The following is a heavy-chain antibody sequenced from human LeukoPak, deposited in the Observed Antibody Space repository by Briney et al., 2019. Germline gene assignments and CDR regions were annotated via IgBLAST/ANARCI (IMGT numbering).Heavy chain of an antibody. D-gene: IGHD4-23*01. J-gene: IGHJ4*02. CDR2: ITPIFGTA. Sequence: SVKVSCKTSGYTFTTYDINWVRQATGQGLEWMGGITPIFGTAKYAQKFQGRVTITAVESMSTAYMELSSLRSEDTAVYYCARGWLAETTVVTPYNYWGQGTLVTVSS. CDR3: ARGWLAETTVVTPYNY. V-gene: IGHV1-69*13. CDR1: GYTFTTYD.